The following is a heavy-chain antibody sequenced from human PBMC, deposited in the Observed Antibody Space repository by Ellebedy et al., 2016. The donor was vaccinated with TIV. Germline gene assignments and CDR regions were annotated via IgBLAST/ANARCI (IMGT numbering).Heavy chain of an antibody. J-gene: IGHJ4*02. CDR1: GGSFSGYY. V-gene: IGHV4-34*01. Sequence: MPSETLSLTCAVYGGSFSGYYWTWIRQTPGKGLEWIGEISHSGYTNYNPSLKSRVTMLVDTSRNEFSLNLTSLTAADTAIYYCVRPQGEVAGTDYFDSWGQGILVTVSS. D-gene: IGHD6-19*01. CDR2: ISHSGYT. CDR3: VRPQGEVAGTDYFDS.